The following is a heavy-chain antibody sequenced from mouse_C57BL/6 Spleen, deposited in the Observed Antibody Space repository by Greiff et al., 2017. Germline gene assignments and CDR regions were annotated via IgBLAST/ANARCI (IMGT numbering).Heavy chain of an antibody. Sequence: VQLQQPGAELVMPGASVKLSCKASGYTFTSYWMHWVKQRPGQGLEWIGEIDPSYSYTNYNQKFKGKSTLTVDKSSSTAYMQLSSLTSEDSAVYYCARSRGNYYVDYWGQGTTLTVSS. D-gene: IGHD2-1*01. CDR2: IDPSYSYT. CDR3: ARSRGNYYVDY. J-gene: IGHJ2*01. CDR1: GYTFTSYW. V-gene: IGHV1-69*01.